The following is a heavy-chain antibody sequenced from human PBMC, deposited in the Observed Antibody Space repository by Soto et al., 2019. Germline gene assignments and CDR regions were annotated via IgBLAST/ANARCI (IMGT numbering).Heavy chain of an antibody. CDR2: ISAYNGNT. CDR3: AKAVRDYVWGSFMDY. CDR1: GYTFTSYG. V-gene: IGHV1-18*01. Sequence: ASVKVSCKASGYTFTSYGISWVRQAPGQGLEWMGWISAYNGNTNYAQKLQGRVTMTTDTSTSTAYMELRSLRAEDTALYYCAKAVRDYVWGSFMDYWGQGTLVTVSS. D-gene: IGHD3-16*01. J-gene: IGHJ4*02.